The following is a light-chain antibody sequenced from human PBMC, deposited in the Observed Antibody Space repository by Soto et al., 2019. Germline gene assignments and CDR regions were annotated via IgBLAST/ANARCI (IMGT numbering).Light chain of an antibody. CDR3: QAEDSNVV. CDR1: KLGGKY. CDR2: EDN. Sequence: SYELTQPPSVSVSPGQTAIISCSGNKLGGKYVCWYQQRPGQSPVLVIYEDNKRPSGIPVRFSGSNSGNRATLTSSGAQSMGAATYYCQAEDSNVVFGGEAELTVL. J-gene: IGLJ2*01. V-gene: IGLV3-1*01.